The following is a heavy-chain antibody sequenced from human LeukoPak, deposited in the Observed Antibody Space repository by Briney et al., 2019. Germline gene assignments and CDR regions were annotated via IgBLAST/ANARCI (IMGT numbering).Heavy chain of an antibody. Sequence: GGSLTLSCAASGFTFSSYAMTWVRQGPGKGLEWVSTISSSGSNTYNADSVKGRFTISRDNSKNTLYLQMNSLRAEDTAVYYCARRAASSGYYFDQWGQGTLVTVSS. V-gene: IGHV3-23*01. CDR3: ARRAASSGYYFDQ. CDR2: ISSSGSNT. CDR1: GFTFSSYA. D-gene: IGHD6-19*01. J-gene: IGHJ4*02.